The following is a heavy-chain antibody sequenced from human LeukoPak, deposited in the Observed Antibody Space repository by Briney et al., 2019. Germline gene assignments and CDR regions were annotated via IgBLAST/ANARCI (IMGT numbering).Heavy chain of an antibody. Sequence: GGSLRLSCAASGFTFSTYNMNWVRQAPGKGLEWVSSISGSSSYIYYADSVKGRFSISRDNAKNSLYLQMNSLRAEDTAVYYCAKGGLVQDAFDIWGQGTMVTVSS. CDR1: GFTFSTYN. D-gene: IGHD2-8*01. CDR3: AKGGLVQDAFDI. CDR2: ISGSSSYI. V-gene: IGHV3-21*01. J-gene: IGHJ3*02.